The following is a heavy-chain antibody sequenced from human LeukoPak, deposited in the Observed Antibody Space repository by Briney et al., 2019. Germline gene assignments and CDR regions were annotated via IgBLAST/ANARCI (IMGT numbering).Heavy chain of an antibody. D-gene: IGHD3-22*01. CDR3: ARSTLRPYYYDSSGYFSAFDI. V-gene: IGHV4-34*01. Sequence: SETPSLTCAVYGGSFSGYYWSWIRQPPGKGLEWIGEINHSGSTNYNPSLKSRVTISVDTSKNQFSLKLSSVTAADTAVYYCARSTLRPYYYDSSGYFSAFDIWGQGTMVTVSS. CDR1: GGSFSGYY. CDR2: INHSGST. J-gene: IGHJ3*02.